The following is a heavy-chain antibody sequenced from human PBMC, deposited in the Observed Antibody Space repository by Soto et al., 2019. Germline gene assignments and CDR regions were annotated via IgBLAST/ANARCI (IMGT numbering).Heavy chain of an antibody. J-gene: IGHJ3*02. V-gene: IGHV3-11*05. CDR3: AKVWIFGVELDSAFDI. CDR2: ISGSRNYT. D-gene: IGHD3-3*01. Sequence: KPGGSLRLSCAASGFTFSDYYMTWIRQAPGKGLKWVSFISGSRNYTDYADSVKGRFTISRDNAKNTLYLQMNSLRAEDTAVYYCAKVWIFGVELDSAFDIWGQGTMVTVSS. CDR1: GFTFSDYY.